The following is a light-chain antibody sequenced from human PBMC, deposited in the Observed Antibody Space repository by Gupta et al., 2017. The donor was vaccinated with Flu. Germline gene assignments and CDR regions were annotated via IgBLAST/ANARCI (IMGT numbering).Light chain of an antibody. CDR2: GTS. CDR1: QNIYHY. V-gene: IGKV1-9*01. CDR3: QHGDNCPRT. J-gene: IGKJ1*01. Sequence: DIQLTQSPSLLSASIGDRVTITCRTSQNIYHYLAWYQQKSGIAPRLLIYGTSRVKSGVPSRFSGSGYGTEFTLTIDSRQPEDFATYHCQHGDNCPRTFGQGTKVDVK.